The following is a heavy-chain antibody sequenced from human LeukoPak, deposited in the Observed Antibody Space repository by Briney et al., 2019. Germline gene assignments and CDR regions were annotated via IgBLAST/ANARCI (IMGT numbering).Heavy chain of an antibody. CDR1: GFTFSTHA. CDR3: AKGPRSSWYHYGMDV. J-gene: IGHJ6*04. Sequence: GESLTLSCAASGFTFSTHAIICVRQAPATSLECPSAISGRGDYTSYANSMKGRFTISRDNFKNSLFLQMSSLRAEDTAVYYCAKGPRSSWYHYGMDVWGKGTTVTVSS. D-gene: IGHD6-13*01. CDR2: ISGRGDYT. V-gene: IGHV3-23*01.